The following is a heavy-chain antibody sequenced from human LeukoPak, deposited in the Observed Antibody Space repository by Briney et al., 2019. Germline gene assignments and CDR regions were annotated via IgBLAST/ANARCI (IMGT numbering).Heavy chain of an antibody. CDR1: GFTFSRYS. D-gene: IGHD3-22*01. CDR2: ISNNGGST. J-gene: IGHJ4*02. CDR3: AKLGFDSSGSHSLVDY. V-gene: IGHV3-64*01. Sequence: GGSLRLSCAASGFTFSRYSMHWVRQAPGKGLEYVSAISNNGGSTYYAKSVKGRFTISRDNSKNTLYVQMNSLGAEDTALYYCAKLGFDSSGSHSLVDYWGQGTPVTVSS.